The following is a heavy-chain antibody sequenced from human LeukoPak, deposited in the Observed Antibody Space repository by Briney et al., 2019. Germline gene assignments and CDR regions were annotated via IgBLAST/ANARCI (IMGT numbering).Heavy chain of an antibody. CDR1: GYTFTSYN. CDR2: INAGKGNT. D-gene: IGHD5-12*01. CDR3: ARPNTAVEVDKDLDC. J-gene: IGHJ4*02. V-gene: IGHV1-3*01. Sequence: ASVKVSCKASGYTFTSYNIHWVRQAPGQRLEWMGQINAGKGNTEYSQKFQGRVIITRDTSASTAYMELSSLRSEDTAVYYCARPNTAVEVDKDLDCWGQGTLVTVSS.